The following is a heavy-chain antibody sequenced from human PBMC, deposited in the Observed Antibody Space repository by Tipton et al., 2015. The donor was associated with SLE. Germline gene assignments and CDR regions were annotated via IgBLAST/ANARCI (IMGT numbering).Heavy chain of an antibody. J-gene: IGHJ3*01. Sequence: TLSLTCTVSGGSISSYYWSWIRRPPGKGLEWIGYVYYTGTTNSNPSLKSRTTISVDTSRNQFSRNLTSVTAADTAMYYCARVKLRFVELFLDHPLDLWRQGTMVNVSS. CDR3: ARVKLRFVELFLDHPLDL. D-gene: IGHD3-10*01. CDR1: GGSISSYY. CDR2: VYYTGTT. V-gene: IGHV4-59*07.